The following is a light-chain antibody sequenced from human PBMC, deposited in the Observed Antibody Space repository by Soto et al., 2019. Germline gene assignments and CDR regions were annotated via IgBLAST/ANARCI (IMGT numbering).Light chain of an antibody. CDR1: QGIRND. V-gene: IGKV1-6*01. CDR3: LQKYFYPFT. Sequence: AIPMTQSPSSLSASVGDRVTITCQASQGIRNDLDWFQQKPGKAPKLLIYAASNLQSGVPARFSGSGSGTDFTLTISSLQPEDFATYYCLQKYFYPFTFGPGTKVDIK. J-gene: IGKJ3*01. CDR2: AAS.